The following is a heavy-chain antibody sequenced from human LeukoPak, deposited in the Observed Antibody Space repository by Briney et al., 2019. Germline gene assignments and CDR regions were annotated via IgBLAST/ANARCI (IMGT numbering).Heavy chain of an antibody. CDR1: GFTFSNFW. J-gene: IGHJ6*02. CDR3: AWGMDV. CDR2: IKQDETEK. V-gene: IGHV3-7*04. Sequence: GESLRLSCTASGFTFSNFWMGWVRQAPGKGLEWVANIKQDETEKFYLGSVKGRFTISRDNAKNSLYLQMNSLRVEDTAIYYCAWGMDVWGQGTTVTVSS.